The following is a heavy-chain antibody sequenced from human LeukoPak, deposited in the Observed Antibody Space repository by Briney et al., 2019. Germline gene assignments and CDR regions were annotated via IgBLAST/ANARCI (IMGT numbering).Heavy chain of an antibody. CDR1: GFTFSSYA. CDR2: ISYDGSNK. Sequence: GGSLRLSCAASGFTFSSYAMHWVRQAPGKGLEWVAVISYDGSNKYYADSVKGRFTISRDNSKNTLYLQMNSLRAEDTAVYYCARDGNDDPSFDYWGQGTLVTVSS. D-gene: IGHD1-1*01. CDR3: ARDGNDDPSFDY. J-gene: IGHJ4*02. V-gene: IGHV3-30-3*01.